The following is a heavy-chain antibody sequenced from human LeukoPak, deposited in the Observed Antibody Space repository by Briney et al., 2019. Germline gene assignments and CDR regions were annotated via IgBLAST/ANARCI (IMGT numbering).Heavy chain of an antibody. CDR2: TRNRPNSYTT. Sequence: PGGSLRLSCVASGFTFSDYYMDWVRQAPGKGLEWVGRTRNRPNSYTTEYAASVKGRFTISRDDSKKSVYLQMNSLKTEDTALCYCARGYSVYDRAGTALDIWGQGTVVTVSS. V-gene: IGHV3-72*01. CDR3: ARGYSVYDRAGTALDI. CDR1: GFTFSDYY. D-gene: IGHD5/OR15-5a*01. J-gene: IGHJ3*02.